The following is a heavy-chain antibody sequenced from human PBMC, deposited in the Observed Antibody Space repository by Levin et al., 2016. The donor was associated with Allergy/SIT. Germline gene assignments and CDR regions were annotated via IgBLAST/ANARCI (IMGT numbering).Heavy chain of an antibody. CDR2: ISGSGGST. D-gene: IGHD3-3*01. CDR1: GFTFSSYA. J-gene: IGHJ4*02. V-gene: IGHV3-23*01. CDR3: AFQGPSIFGVVIKDY. Sequence: GESLKISCAASGFTFSSYAMSWVRQAPGKGLEWVSAISGSGGSTYYADSVKGRFTISRDNSKNTLYLQMNSLRAEDTAVYYCAFQGPSIFGVVIKDYWGQGTLVTVSS.